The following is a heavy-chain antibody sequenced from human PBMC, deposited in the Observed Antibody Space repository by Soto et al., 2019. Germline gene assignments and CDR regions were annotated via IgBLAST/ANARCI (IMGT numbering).Heavy chain of an antibody. CDR3: ARRGYSYGFGVYYYYGMDV. CDR1: GGSFSGYY. CDR2: INHSGST. J-gene: IGHJ6*02. V-gene: IGHV4-34*01. D-gene: IGHD5-18*01. Sequence: PSETLSLTCAVYGGSFSGYYWSWIRQPPGKGLEWIGEINHSGSTNYNPSLKSRVTISVDTSKNQFSLKLSSVTAADTAVYYCARRGYSYGFGVYYYYGMDVWGQGTTVTVYS.